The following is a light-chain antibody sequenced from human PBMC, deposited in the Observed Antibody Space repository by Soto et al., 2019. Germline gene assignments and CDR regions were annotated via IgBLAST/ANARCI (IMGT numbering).Light chain of an antibody. CDR1: QSVSSN. CDR2: GAS. J-gene: IGKJ1*01. V-gene: IGKV3-15*01. Sequence: EIVMTQSPATLSVSPGERATLSCRASQSVSSNLAWYQQKPGPAPRLLIYGASTRATGIPARFSGSGSGTDFTLTISRLEPEDFAVYYCQQYGSSGTFGQGTKWIS. CDR3: QQYGSSGT.